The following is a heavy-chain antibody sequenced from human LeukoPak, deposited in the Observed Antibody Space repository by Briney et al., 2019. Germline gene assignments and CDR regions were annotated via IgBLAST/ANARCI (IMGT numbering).Heavy chain of an antibody. CDR3: ARHSVATPSDA. Sequence: PSETLSLTCAVSGYSISSGYYWGWIRQPPGKGLEWIGSIYHSGSTYYNPSLKSRVTISVDTSKNQFSLKLSSVTAADTAVYYCARHSVATPSDAWGQGTLVTVSS. J-gene: IGHJ5*02. D-gene: IGHD4-23*01. V-gene: IGHV4-38-2*01. CDR1: GYSISSGYY. CDR2: IYHSGST.